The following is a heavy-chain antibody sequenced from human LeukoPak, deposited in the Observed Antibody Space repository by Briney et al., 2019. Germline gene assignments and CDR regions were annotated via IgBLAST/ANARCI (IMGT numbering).Heavy chain of an antibody. D-gene: IGHD3-10*01. CDR2: TYYRSKWYN. J-gene: IGHJ6*02. V-gene: IGHV6-1*01. Sequence: PSQTLSLTCAISGDSVSSPSDAWNWLRQSPSRGLEWLGRTYYRSKWYNDYAVSLKSRITINPDTSKNQFSLQLNSVTPEDTAVYYCARGFYYTGMDVWGQGTTVTVSS. CDR1: GDSVSSPSDA. CDR3: ARGFYYTGMDV.